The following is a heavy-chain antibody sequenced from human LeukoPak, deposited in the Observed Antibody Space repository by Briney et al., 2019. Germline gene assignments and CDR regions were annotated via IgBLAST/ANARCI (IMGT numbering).Heavy chain of an antibody. V-gene: IGHV4-39*01. J-gene: IGHJ4*02. CDR1: GGAISSTNYY. D-gene: IGHD3-10*01. CDR2: IYYSGST. Sequence: SETLPLTCTVSGGAISSTNYYCGWIRQPPGKGLEWVASIYYSGSTYYSPSLASRVTISVDTSKNLFSLKLSSVTAADTAVYYCARVLIWLGELPYYIDYWGQGTLVTVSS. CDR3: ARVLIWLGELPYYIDY.